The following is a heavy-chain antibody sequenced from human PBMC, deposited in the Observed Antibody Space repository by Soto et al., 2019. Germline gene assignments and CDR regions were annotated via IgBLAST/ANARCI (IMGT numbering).Heavy chain of an antibody. Sequence: GGSLRLSCAASGFTFSSYAMSWVRQAPGKGLEWVSAISGSGGSTYYEDSVKGRFTISRDNSKNTLYLQMNSLRAEDTAVYYCAKDEYVRYGDYPIVFDYYWGQGTLVTVSS. CDR2: ISGSGGST. V-gene: IGHV3-23*01. D-gene: IGHD4-17*01. J-gene: IGHJ4*02. CDR3: AKDEYVRYGDYPIVFDYY. CDR1: GFTFSSYA.